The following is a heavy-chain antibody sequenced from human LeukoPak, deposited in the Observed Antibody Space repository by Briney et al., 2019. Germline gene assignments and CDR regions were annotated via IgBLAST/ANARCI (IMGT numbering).Heavy chain of an antibody. CDR3: AKTSNYYDSSGNRALDY. D-gene: IGHD3-22*01. V-gene: IGHV4-4*02. J-gene: IGHJ4*02. CDR1: GGSIRSSNW. Sequence: SETLSLTCAVSGGSIRSSNWWSWVRQPPGKGLEWIGEIYHSGSTNYNPSLKSRVTISVDKSKNQFSLKLSSVTAADTAVYYCAKTSNYYDSSGNRALDYWGQGTLVTVSS. CDR2: IYHSGST.